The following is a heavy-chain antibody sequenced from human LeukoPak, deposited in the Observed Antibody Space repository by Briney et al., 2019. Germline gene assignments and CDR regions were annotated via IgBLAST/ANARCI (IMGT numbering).Heavy chain of an antibody. Sequence: GGSLRLSCAASGFTFSRYGMHWVRQAPGKGLEWVAVISYDGSNKYYADSVKGRFTISRDNSKNTLYLQMNSLRAEDTAVYYCATALAMASYYFDYWGQGTLVTVSS. CDR3: ATALAMASYYFDY. D-gene: IGHD5-18*01. CDR2: ISYDGSNK. J-gene: IGHJ4*02. CDR1: GFTFSRYG. V-gene: IGHV3-30*03.